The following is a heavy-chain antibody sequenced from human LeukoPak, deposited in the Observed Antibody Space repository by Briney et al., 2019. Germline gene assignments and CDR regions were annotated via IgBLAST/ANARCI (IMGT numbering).Heavy chain of an antibody. CDR2: IYYSGST. V-gene: IGHV4-61*05. D-gene: IGHD6-19*01. Sequence: SETLSLTCTVSGGSISSRSYYWSWIRQPPGKGLEWIGYIYYSGSTNYNPSLKSRVTISVDTSKNQFSLMLSSVTAADTAVYYCARHGYSSAWYAGGLDYWGQGNLVTVSS. J-gene: IGHJ4*02. CDR3: ARHGYSSAWYAGGLDY. CDR1: GGSISSRSYY.